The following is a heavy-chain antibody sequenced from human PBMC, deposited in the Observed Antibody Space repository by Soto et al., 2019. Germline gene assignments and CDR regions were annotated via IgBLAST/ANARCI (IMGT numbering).Heavy chain of an antibody. CDR2: FDPEDGET. V-gene: IGHV1-24*01. Sequence: ASVKVSCKVSGYTLTELSMHWVRQAPGKGLEWMGGFDPEDGETIYAQKFQGRVTMTEDTSTDTAYMELSSLRSEDTAVYYCATDSRERTFGGVIVDYFDYWGQGTLVTVSS. CDR3: ATDSRERTFGGVIVDYFDY. CDR1: GYTLTELS. J-gene: IGHJ4*02. D-gene: IGHD3-16*02.